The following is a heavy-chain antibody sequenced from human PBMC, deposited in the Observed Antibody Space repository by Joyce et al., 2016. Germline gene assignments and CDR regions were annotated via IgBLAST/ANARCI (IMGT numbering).Heavy chain of an antibody. V-gene: IGHV4-30-4*01. CDR3: AREVGEATKSVSDAFDI. CDR2: ICYNGIA. D-gene: IGHD5-12*01. CDR1: GASIGSGDFS. Sequence: QLQLQESGPGLVKPSQTLSLTCTVSGASIGSGDFSWRWIRQAPGKGLEWIGYICYNGIAYDNPSLKSRLDISLDMSQNQFSLRLTSGTAADTAVYYCAREVGEATKSVSDAFDIWGQGTVVTVSS. J-gene: IGHJ3*02.